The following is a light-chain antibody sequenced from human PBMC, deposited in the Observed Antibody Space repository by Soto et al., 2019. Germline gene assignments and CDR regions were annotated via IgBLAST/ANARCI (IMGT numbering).Light chain of an antibody. V-gene: IGKV3-20*01. Sequence: VCTQSPGTLSLSQGERATLSCRASQSVSSSYLAWYQQNRGQAPRLLIYGASSRAPGIPDRFGGSGSGTDFTLTISRLEPEDFAVYYCQQYGSSRLTFAQGTKV. CDR2: GAS. CDR3: QQYGSSRLT. CDR1: QSVSSSY. J-gene: IGKJ1*01.